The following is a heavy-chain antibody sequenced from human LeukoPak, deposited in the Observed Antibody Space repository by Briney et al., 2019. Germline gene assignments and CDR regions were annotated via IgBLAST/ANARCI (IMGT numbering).Heavy chain of an antibody. CDR2: ISSSGSTI. D-gene: IGHD6-19*01. Sequence: GGSLRLSCAASGFTFSSYEMNWVRQAPGKGLEWVTYISSSGSTIYYADSVKGRFTISRDNAKSSLFLQINSLRAEDTAVYYCASDGYTSGWLGTFDYWGQGTLVTVPS. CDR3: ASDGYTSGWLGTFDY. CDR1: GFTFSSYE. V-gene: IGHV3-48*03. J-gene: IGHJ4*02.